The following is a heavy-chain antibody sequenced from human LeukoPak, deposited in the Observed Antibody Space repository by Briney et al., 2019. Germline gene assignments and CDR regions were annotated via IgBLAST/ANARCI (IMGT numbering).Heavy chain of an antibody. CDR2: IKIKTDGGTI. Sequence: PGGSLRLSCAASGFTFSNAWMSWVRQAPGKGLEWVGRIKIKTDGGTIEYGAPVKGRFTISRDDSKNTLYLQMNTLETEDTGVYYCPRIRGSSSGPFDYWGQGSLVTVSS. V-gene: IGHV3-15*01. CDR3: PRIRGSSSGPFDY. D-gene: IGHD3-16*01. CDR1: GFTFSNAW. J-gene: IGHJ4*02.